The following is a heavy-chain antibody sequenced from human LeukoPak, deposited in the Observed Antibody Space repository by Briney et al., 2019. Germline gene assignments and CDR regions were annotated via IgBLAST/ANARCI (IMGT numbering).Heavy chain of an antibody. CDR1: GYRFTSYW. CDR2: IYPGDSDT. V-gene: IGHV5-51*01. J-gene: IGHJ4*02. CDR3: ARHIEPGYYGSGSYYKH. D-gene: IGHD3-10*01. Sequence: GGALKISFQGAGYRFTSYWIGWVRQLPGKGVGWMGIIYPGDSDTRYSPSFQGQVTISADKSISTAYLQWSSLKASDTAMYYCARHIEPGYYGSGSYYKHWGQGTLVTVSS.